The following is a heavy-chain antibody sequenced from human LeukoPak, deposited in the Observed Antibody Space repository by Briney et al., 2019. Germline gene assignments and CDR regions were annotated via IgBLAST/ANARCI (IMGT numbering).Heavy chain of an antibody. V-gene: IGHV4-31*03. CDR2: IYYSGST. D-gene: IGHD2-21*02. Sequence: SQTLSLTCTVSGDSISSGDYYWSWIRQHPGKGLEWIGYIYYSGSTYYNPSLKSRVTISVDTSKNQFSLKLSSVTAADTAVYYCARARYCGGDCYVFDYWGQGTLVTVSS. J-gene: IGHJ4*02. CDR3: ARARYCGGDCYVFDY. CDR1: GDSISSGDYY.